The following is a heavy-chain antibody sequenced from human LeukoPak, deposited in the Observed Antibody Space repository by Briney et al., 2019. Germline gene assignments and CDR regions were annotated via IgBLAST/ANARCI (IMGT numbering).Heavy chain of an antibody. V-gene: IGHV1-8*01. CDR3: GREGHFDWLRDYYYYGRDV. CDR2: MNPNSGNT. D-gene: IGHD3-9*01. Sequence: ASVKVSCKASGYTFTSYDINWVRQATGQGLEWMGWMNPNSGNTGYAQKFQGRVTMTRNTSISTAYMELSSLRSEDTAVYYCGREGHFDWLRDYYYYGRDVWGKGTTVTVS. J-gene: IGHJ6*04. CDR1: GYTFTSYD.